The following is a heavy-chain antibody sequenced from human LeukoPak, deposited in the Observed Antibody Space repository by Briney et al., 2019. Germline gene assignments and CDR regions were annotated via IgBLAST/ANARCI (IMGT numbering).Heavy chain of an antibody. CDR2: ISSSNSTI. D-gene: IGHD3-22*01. V-gene: IGHV3-48*01. Sequence: GGSLRLSCAASGFTFSSYNMNWVRQAPGKGLEWISYISSSNSTIYYADSVKGRFTISRDNAKNSLYLHMNSLRAEDTAVYYCAKAGYYYDSSGYYYVFDYWGQGTLVTVSS. J-gene: IGHJ4*02. CDR3: AKAGYYYDSSGYYYVFDY. CDR1: GFTFSSYN.